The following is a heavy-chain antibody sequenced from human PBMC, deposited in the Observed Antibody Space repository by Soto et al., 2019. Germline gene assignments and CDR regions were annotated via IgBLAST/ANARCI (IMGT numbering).Heavy chain of an antibody. CDR1: GFTFSSYW. Sequence: PGGSLRLSCAASGFTFSSYWMHWVRQAPGKGLVCVSRISPDGRGTTNADSVKGRFTISRDNAKNTLYLQMNSLRGEDTAMYYCVREGYCSSTSCSFKWFDPWGQGTLVTVSS. CDR2: ISPDGRGT. CDR3: VREGYCSSTSCSFKWFDP. J-gene: IGHJ5*02. V-gene: IGHV3-74*03. D-gene: IGHD2-2*01.